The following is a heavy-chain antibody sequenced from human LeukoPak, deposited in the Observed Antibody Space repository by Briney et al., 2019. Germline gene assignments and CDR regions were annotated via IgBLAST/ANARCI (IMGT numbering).Heavy chain of an antibody. CDR3: TRVIVEVPGVSDYCDF. V-gene: IGHV3-7*05. D-gene: IGHD2-2*01. Sequence: GGSLRPSCPASGFTFSSHWMYWVRQSPGKGLQWVATINQDGSARFYVDSVKGRFTISRDNAKNSLYLQMNSLRAEDTAVYYCTRVIVEVPGVSDYCDFWGQGTLVTVSS. CDR1: GFTFSSHW. J-gene: IGHJ4*02. CDR2: INQDGSAR.